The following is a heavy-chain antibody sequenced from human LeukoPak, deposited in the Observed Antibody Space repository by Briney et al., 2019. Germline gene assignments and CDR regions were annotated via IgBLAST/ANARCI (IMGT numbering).Heavy chain of an antibody. J-gene: IGHJ4*02. CDR3: AGGPQYSGSYAY. CDR1: GLAVSTSV. V-gene: IGHV3-48*04. Sequence: GGSLRLSCATSGLAVSTSVIYWFRQAPGKGLEWVSYISDSGSTIKYADSVKGRFTISRDNAKNSVYLQMISLRAEDTATYYCAGGPQYSGSYAYWGQGTLVTVSS. D-gene: IGHD1-26*01. CDR2: ISDSGSTI.